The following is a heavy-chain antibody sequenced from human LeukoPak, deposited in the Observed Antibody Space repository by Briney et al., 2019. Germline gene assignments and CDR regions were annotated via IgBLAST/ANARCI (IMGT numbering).Heavy chain of an antibody. J-gene: IGHJ4*02. CDR3: ARDDDYGGTNFDY. CDR2: INSDGSIT. CDR1: GFTFSNYW. D-gene: IGHD4-23*01. V-gene: IGHV3-74*01. Sequence: GGSLRLSCAASGFTFSNYWMHWVRQAPGKGLVWVSRINSDGSITSYADSVKGRFTISRDNAKNTLSLQMNSLRAEDTAVYYCARDDDYGGTNFDYWGQGTLVTVSS.